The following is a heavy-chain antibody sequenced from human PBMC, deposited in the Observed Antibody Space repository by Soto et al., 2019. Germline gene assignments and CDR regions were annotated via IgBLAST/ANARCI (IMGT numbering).Heavy chain of an antibody. CDR1: GFTFSSYA. Sequence: EVQLLESGGGLVQPGGSLRLSCAASGFTFSSYAMSWVRQAPGKGLEWVSAISGSGGSTYYADSVKGRFTISRDNSKNTLYLQMNSVRAEDTAVYYCAKGDLEGDYFDYWGQGTLVTVSS. V-gene: IGHV3-23*01. CDR3: AKGDLEGDYFDY. J-gene: IGHJ4*02. D-gene: IGHD1-1*01. CDR2: ISGSGGST.